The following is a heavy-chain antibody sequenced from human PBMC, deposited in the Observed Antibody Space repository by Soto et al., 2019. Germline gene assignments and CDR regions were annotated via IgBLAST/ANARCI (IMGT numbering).Heavy chain of an antibody. J-gene: IGHJ5*02. D-gene: IGHD3-16*02. CDR1: GFSFSDYC. Sequence: GGVMRLSCVVSGFSFSDYCKNWVRQTPGRGREYVASISSGCNFFYYAYSVRLRFSISRDNSEYSLYLQMISLGVEDTATYYCARSLGAFGELIAPHWFDPCGQGTQVTVSS. CDR3: ARSLGAFGELIAPHWFDP. CDR2: ISSGCNFF. V-gene: IGHV3-21*06.